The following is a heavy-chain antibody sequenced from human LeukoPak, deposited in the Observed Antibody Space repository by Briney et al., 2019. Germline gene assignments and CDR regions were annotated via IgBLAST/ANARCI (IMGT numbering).Heavy chain of an antibody. D-gene: IGHD1-1*01. V-gene: IGHV3-48*03. CDR1: GFTFSSYE. J-gene: IGHJ3*01. Sequence: GGSLRLSCAASGFTFSSYEMNWVRQAPGKGLEWVSYISSSGSTIYYADSVKGRFTISRDNAKNSLYLQMNSLRAEDTAVYFCARHGNWAFDFWGQGTMVTVSS. CDR2: ISSSGSTI. CDR3: ARHGNWAFDF.